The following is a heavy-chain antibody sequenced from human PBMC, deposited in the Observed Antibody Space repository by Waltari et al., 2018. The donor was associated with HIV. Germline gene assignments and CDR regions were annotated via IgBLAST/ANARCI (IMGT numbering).Heavy chain of an antibody. D-gene: IGHD1-26*01. CDR2: VDTEDDEK. V-gene: IGHV1-24*01. CDR3: ATGGGTTSIQLYDLDV. Sequence: QVQLIQSGAEVKKPGASVKVSCKVFGYTLTELSMHWVRQAPGKGLEWMGGVDTEDDEKSDAKKVQGRVTMTEDTSTDSAYMELSSLTSEDTAVYYCATGGGTTSIQLYDLDVWGQGTTVTVSS. CDR1: GYTLTELS. J-gene: IGHJ6*02.